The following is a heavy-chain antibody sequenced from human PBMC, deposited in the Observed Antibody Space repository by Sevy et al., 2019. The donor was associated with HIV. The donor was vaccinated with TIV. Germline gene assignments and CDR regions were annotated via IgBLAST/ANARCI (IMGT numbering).Heavy chain of an antibody. D-gene: IGHD2-8*02. CDR3: XXXXXXXWYYFDY. V-gene: IGHV1-69*13. J-gene: IGHJ4*02. Sequence: ASVKVSCKASGGTFSSYGISWVRQAPGQGLEWMGGIIPILRTVNYAQKFQGRVTISADESTKAAYMELSSLRSEDEXXXXXXXXXXXXWYYFDYWGQETLVTVSS. CDR2: IIPILRTV. CDR1: GGTFSSYG.